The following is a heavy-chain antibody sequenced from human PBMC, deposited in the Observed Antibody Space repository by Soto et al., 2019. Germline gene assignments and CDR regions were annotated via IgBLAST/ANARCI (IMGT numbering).Heavy chain of an antibody. D-gene: IGHD3-22*01. J-gene: IGHJ4*02. CDR2: IVVGSGNT. CDR1: GFTFTSSA. Sequence: SVKVSCKASGFTFTSSAVQWVRQARGRRLEWIGWIVVGSGNTNYAQKFQERVTITRDMSTSTAYMELSSLRSEDTAVYYCAALYDSSGYVDYWGQGTLVTVSS. CDR3: AALYDSSGYVDY. V-gene: IGHV1-58*01.